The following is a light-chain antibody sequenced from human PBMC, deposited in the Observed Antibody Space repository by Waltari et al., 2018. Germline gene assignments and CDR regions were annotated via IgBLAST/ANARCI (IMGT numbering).Light chain of an antibody. CDR2: WAS. CDR1: QSLSYSSNNKNY. CDR3: QQYYATPHT. J-gene: IGKJ2*01. Sequence: DIVMTQSPDSLAVSLGERATINCKSSQSLSYSSNNKNYLAWYQQKPGQSPRLLIYWASNRESGVPDRISGSGSGTDFTLSISSLQAEDLAVYYCQQYYATPHTFGPGTKLEIK. V-gene: IGKV4-1*01.